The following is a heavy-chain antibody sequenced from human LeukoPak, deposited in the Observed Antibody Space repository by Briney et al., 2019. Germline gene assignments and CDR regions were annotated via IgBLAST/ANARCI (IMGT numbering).Heavy chain of an antibody. CDR3: AKMGHWRGWGDSGYDGPDY. D-gene: IGHD5-12*01. V-gene: IGHV3-30*18. CDR1: GFTFSSYG. J-gene: IGHJ4*02. Sequence: GGSLRLSCAASGFTFSSYGMHWVRQAPGKGLEWVAVISYDGSNKYYADSVKGRFTISRDNSKNTLYLQMKSLRAEDTAVYYCAKMGHWRGWGDSGYDGPDYWGQGTLVTVSS. CDR2: ISYDGSNK.